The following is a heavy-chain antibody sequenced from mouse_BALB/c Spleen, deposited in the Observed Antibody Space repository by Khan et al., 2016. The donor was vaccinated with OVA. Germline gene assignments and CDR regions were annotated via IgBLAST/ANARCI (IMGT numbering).Heavy chain of an antibody. CDR1: GFTFSDYY. Sequence: EVELVESGGGLVQPGGSLKLSCATSGFTFSDYYMYWVRQTPEKRLEWVAYISNGGGSTYYPDTVKGRFTISRDNAKNTLYLQISRLKSEDTAMYYCARQLDGGMDYWGQGTSVTVSS. D-gene: IGHD4-1*01. CDR2: ISNGGGST. J-gene: IGHJ4*01. V-gene: IGHV5-12*02. CDR3: ARQLDGGMDY.